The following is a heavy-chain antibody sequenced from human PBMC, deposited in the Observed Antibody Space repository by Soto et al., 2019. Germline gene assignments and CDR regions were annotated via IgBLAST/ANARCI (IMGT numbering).Heavy chain of an antibody. CDR2: INHSGST. D-gene: IGHD2-2*01. Sequence: SETLSLTCAVYGGSFSGYYWSWIRQPPGKGLEWIGEINHSGSTNYNPSLKSRVTISVDTSKNQFSLKLSSVTAADTAVYYCARVRYCSSTSCSWGQGTLVTVSS. J-gene: IGHJ5*02. V-gene: IGHV4-34*01. CDR1: GGSFSGYY. CDR3: ARVRYCSSTSCS.